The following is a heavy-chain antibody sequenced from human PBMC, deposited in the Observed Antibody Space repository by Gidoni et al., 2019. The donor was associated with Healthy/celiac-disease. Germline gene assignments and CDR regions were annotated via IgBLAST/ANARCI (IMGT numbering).Heavy chain of an antibody. J-gene: IGHJ4*02. CDR1: GGSISSYY. Sequence: QVQLQEWGPGLVKPSETLSLTCTVSGGSISSYYWSWVRQPAGKGLGWIGRIYNSGSTHYNPSLQSPVTMSIDTSKNQFSPELSSVTASDTAVYYCARVGELLTFDYWGQGTLVTVSS. D-gene: IGHD1-26*01. V-gene: IGHV4-4*07. CDR3: ARVGELLTFDY. CDR2: IYNSGST.